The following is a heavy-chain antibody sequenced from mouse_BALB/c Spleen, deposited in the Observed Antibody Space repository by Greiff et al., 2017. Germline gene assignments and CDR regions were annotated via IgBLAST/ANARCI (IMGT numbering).Heavy chain of an antibody. V-gene: IGHV5-17*02. CDR3: AREGYGAMDY. J-gene: IGHJ4*01. CDR2: ISSGSSTI. Sequence: EVKVVESGGGLVQPGGSRKLSCAASGFTFSSFGMHWVRQAPEKGLEWVAYISSGSSTIYYADTVKGRFTISRDNPKNTLFLQMTSLRSEDTAMYYCAREGYGAMDYWGQGTSVTVSS. CDR1: GFTFSSFG. D-gene: IGHD3-1*01.